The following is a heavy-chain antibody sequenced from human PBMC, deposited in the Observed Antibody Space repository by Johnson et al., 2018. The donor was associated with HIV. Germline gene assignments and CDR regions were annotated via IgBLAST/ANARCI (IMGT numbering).Heavy chain of an antibody. Sequence: VQLVESGGGVIRPGGSLRLSCAASGFTFDDYGMSWVRQAPGKGLEWVSGINWNGGRTGYADSVQGRFTISRDNSKNTLYLQMNRLRAEDTSLYYCARGAGPDDAFDIWGQGTIVTVSS. D-gene: IGHD1-14*01. J-gene: IGHJ3*02. CDR2: INWNGGRT. CDR3: ARGAGPDDAFDI. CDR1: GFTFDDYG. V-gene: IGHV3-20*04.